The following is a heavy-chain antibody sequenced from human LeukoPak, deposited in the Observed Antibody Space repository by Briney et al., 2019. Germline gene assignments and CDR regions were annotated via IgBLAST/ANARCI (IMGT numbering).Heavy chain of an antibody. CDR2: IYYSGST. D-gene: IGHD6-19*01. CDR1: GGSISSYY. J-gene: IGHJ6*02. V-gene: IGHV4-59*08. Sequence: SETLSLTWTVSGGSISSYYWSWIRQPPGKGLEWIGYIYYSGSTNYNPSLKSRVTISVDTSKNQFPLKLSSVTAADTAVYYCARHSSGWSKYYYYYGMDVWGQGTTVTVSS. CDR3: ARHSSGWSKYYYYYGMDV.